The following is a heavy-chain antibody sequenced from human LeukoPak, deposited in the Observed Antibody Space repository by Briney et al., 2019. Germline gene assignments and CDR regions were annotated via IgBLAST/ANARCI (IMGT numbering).Heavy chain of an antibody. J-gene: IGHJ4*02. CDR3: ARDHSYSSGWYPDF. Sequence: PGGSLRLSCAASGFTFSNHAMNWVRQAPGKGLEWVSIISGSGTVTYYADSVKGRFTISRDNSKNTLFLQMNSLRGEDTAVYYCARDHSYSSGWYPDFWGQGTLVTVSS. D-gene: IGHD6-19*01. V-gene: IGHV3-23*01. CDR1: GFTFSNHA. CDR2: ISGSGTVT.